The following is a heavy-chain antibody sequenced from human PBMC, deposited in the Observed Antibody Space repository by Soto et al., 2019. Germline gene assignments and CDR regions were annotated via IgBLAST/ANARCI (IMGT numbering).Heavy chain of an antibody. CDR2: ISSSGSTI. D-gene: IGHD3-10*01. CDR1: GFTFSDYY. CDR3: ARDLAWQPGGDYYYYMDV. Sequence: GGSLRLSCAASGFTFSDYYMSWIRQAPGKGLEWVSYISSSGSTIYYADSVKGRFTISRDNAKNSLYLQMNSLRAEDTAVYYCARDLAWQPGGDYYYYMDVWGKGTTVTVSS. V-gene: IGHV3-11*01. J-gene: IGHJ6*03.